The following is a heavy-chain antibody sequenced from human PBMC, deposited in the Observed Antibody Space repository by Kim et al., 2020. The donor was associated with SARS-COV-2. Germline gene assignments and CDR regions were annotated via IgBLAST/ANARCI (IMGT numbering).Heavy chain of an antibody. Sequence: SETLSLTCTVSGGSISSYYWSWIRQPAGKGLEWIGRIYTSGSTNYNPSLKSRVTMSVDTSKNQFSLKLSSVTAADTAVYYCARGDLYGYTGTHYYFDYWGQGTLVTVSS. CDR1: GGSISSYY. CDR2: IYTSGST. J-gene: IGHJ4*02. D-gene: IGHD5-18*01. CDR3: ARGDLYGYTGTHYYFDY. V-gene: IGHV4-4*07.